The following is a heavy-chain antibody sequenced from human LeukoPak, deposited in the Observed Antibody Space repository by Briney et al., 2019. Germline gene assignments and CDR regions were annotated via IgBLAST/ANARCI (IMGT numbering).Heavy chain of an antibody. CDR2: IIPIFGTA. V-gene: IGHV1-69*13. CDR3: ARSCLGTTGTTCPAQKAFDY. J-gene: IGHJ4*02. CDR1: GGTFSSYA. D-gene: IGHD1-1*01. Sequence: ASVKVSCKASGGTFSSYAISWVRQAPGQGLEWMGGIIPIFGTANYAQKFQGRVTITADESTSTAYMELSSLSSEDTAVYYCARSCLGTTGTTCPAQKAFDYWGQGTLVTVSS.